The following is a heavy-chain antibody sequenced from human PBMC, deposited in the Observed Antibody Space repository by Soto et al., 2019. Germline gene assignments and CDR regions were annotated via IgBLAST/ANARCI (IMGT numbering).Heavy chain of an antibody. J-gene: IGHJ4*02. D-gene: IGHD6-19*01. CDR1: GFTFSSYD. V-gene: IGHV3-13*01. CDR2: IGTAGDT. CDR3: ARGTPGYSSGWYVFDY. Sequence: EVQLVESGGGLVQPGGSLRLSCAASGFTFSSYDMHWVRQATGKGLEWVSAIGTAGDTYYPGSVKGRFTISRENAKNSLYLQMNSLRAGDTAVYYCARGTPGYSSGWYVFDYWGQGTLVTVSS.